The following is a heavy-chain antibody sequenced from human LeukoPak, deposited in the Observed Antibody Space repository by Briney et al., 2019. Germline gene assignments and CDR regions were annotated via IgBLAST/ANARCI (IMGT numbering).Heavy chain of an antibody. CDR3: ARHWRYCSGGNCYPHYFDY. CDR2: IYPGDSDT. J-gene: IGHJ4*02. V-gene: IGHV5-51*01. CDR1: GYSFTSYW. Sequence: GESLKISCKGSGYSFTSYWIGWVRQMPGKGLEWMGIIYPGDSDTRYSPSFQGQVTISADKSISTAFLQWSSLKASDTAIYYCARHWRYCSGGNCYPHYFDYWGQGTLVTVSS. D-gene: IGHD2-15*01.